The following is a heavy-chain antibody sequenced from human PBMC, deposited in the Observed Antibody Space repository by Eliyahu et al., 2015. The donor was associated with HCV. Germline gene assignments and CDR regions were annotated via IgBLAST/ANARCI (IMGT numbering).Heavy chain of an antibody. V-gene: IGHV3-74*01. J-gene: IGHJ3*02. D-gene: IGHD5-18*01. Sequence: EMQLVESGGGLVHPGGSLXLSCAAFGFXFSRYWMHWVRQVPGKGLVWVSRINLDGSQTRYADSVKDRFTISRDNAKNTLYLQMESLSAEDTALYYCVRETNGYTYGLSPFDIWGQGTRVTVSS. CDR1: GFXFSRYW. CDR3: VRETNGYTYGLSPFDI. CDR2: INLDGSQT.